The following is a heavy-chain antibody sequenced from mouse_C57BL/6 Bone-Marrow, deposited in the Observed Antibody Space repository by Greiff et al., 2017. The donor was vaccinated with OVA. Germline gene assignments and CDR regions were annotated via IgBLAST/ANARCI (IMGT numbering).Heavy chain of an antibody. D-gene: IGHD1-1*01. CDR3: ARHMYYGSSAWFAY. CDR1: EYEFPSHD. Sequence: EVNVVESGGGLVQPGESLKLSCESNEYEFPSHDMSWVRKTPGKRLELVAAINSDGGSTYYPDTMERRFIISRDNTKKTLYLQMSSLRSEDTALYYCARHMYYGSSAWFAYWGQGTLVTVSA. J-gene: IGHJ3*01. V-gene: IGHV5-2*01. CDR2: INSDGGST.